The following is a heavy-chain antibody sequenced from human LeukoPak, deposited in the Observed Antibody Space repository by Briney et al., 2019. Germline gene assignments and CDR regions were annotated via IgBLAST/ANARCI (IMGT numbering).Heavy chain of an antibody. Sequence: KAGESLKISCKGSGYSFTSYWIGWVRQMPGKGLEWMGIIYPGDTDTRYSPSFQGQVTISADKANRTAYLQWSSLKASDTAIYYCVRSKDSSSRSPPAVWGQGTLVIVSS. CDR3: VRSKDSSSRSPPAV. V-gene: IGHV5-51*01. D-gene: IGHD3-22*01. J-gene: IGHJ3*01. CDR1: GYSFTSYW. CDR2: IYPGDTDT.